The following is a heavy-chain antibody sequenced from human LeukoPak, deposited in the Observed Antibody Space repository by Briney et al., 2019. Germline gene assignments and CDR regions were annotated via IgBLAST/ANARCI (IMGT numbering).Heavy chain of an antibody. Sequence: GGSLRLSCAASGFTFSIYWMHWVRQAPGKGLVWVSRINSDGSSTNYADSVKGRFTISKDNAKNTLYLQMDSLRAEDTAVYYCARDIYGYFDLWGRGTLVTVSS. V-gene: IGHV3-74*01. CDR2: INSDGSST. CDR3: ARDIYGYFDL. D-gene: IGHD3-16*01. CDR1: GFTFSIYW. J-gene: IGHJ2*01.